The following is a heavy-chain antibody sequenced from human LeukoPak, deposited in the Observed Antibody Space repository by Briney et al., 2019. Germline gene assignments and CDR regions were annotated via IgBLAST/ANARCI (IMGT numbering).Heavy chain of an antibody. CDR1: GYTFTSYY. CDR2: INTNTGNP. Sequence: ASVKVSCKASGYTFTSYYMHWVRQAPGQGLEWMGWINTNTGNPTYAQGFTGRFVFSLDTSVSTAYLQISSLKADDTAVYYCAREGITDFDNWGQGTLVTVSS. CDR3: AREGITDFDN. V-gene: IGHV7-4-1*02. D-gene: IGHD1-14*01. J-gene: IGHJ4*02.